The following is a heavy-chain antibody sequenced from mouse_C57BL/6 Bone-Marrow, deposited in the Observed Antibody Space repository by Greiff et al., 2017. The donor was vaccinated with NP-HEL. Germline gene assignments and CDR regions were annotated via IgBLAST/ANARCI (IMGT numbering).Heavy chain of an antibody. CDR2: IWTGGGT. J-gene: IGHJ3*01. V-gene: IGHV2-9-1*01. Sequence: VQLQQSGPGLVAPSQSLSITCTVSGFSLTSYAISWVRQPPGKGLEWLGVIWTGGGTNYNSALKSRLSISKDNSKSQVFLKMNSLQTDDTARYYGARGPFRGSKAWCAYWGQGTLVTVSA. D-gene: IGHD1-3*01. CDR3: ARGPFRGSKAWCAY. CDR1: GFSLTSYA.